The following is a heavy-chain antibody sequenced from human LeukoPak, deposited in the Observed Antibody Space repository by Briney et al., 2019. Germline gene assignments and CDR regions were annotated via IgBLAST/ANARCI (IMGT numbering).Heavy chain of an antibody. J-gene: IGHJ4*02. V-gene: IGHV3-33*01. D-gene: IGHD5-24*01. CDR1: GFTFSSYG. CDR3: ARDSVMAATSYYSDY. Sequence: GGSLRLSCAASGFTFSSYGIHWVRQAPGKGLEWVAVIWYDGSNKYYADSVKGRFTISRDNSKNTLYLQMNSLRAEDTAVYYCARDSVMAATSYYSDYWGQGTLVTVSS. CDR2: IWYDGSNK.